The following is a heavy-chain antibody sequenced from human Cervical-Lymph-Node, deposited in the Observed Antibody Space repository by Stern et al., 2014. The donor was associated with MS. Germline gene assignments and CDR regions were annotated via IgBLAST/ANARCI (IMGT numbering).Heavy chain of an antibody. CDR3: ARERQQYCNSEGCSYWYFDL. Sequence: VQLVESGPGLVKPSGALSLTCAVSGGSVSSNNWWCWVRQSPGKGLEWIGDISHRGASNYRPPPRSRVSISQAHPKNHLSLHLTSVTAADTAVYYCARERQQYCNSEGCSYWYFDLWGRGTLVTVSS. V-gene: IGHV4-4*02. CDR1: GGSVSSNNW. D-gene: IGHD2/OR15-2a*01. CDR2: ISHRGAS. J-gene: IGHJ2*01.